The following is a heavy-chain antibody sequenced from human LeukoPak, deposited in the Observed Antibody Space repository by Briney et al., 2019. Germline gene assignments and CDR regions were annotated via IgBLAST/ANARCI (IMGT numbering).Heavy chain of an antibody. D-gene: IGHD6-13*01. Sequence: SVKVSCKASGGTSSSYAISWVRQALGQGLEWMGGIIPIFGTANYAQKFQGRVTITTDESTSTAYMELSSLRSEDTAVYYCALSSSWYYFDYWGQGTLVTVSS. CDR2: IIPIFGTA. CDR3: ALSSSWYYFDY. J-gene: IGHJ4*02. V-gene: IGHV1-69*05. CDR1: GGTSSSYA.